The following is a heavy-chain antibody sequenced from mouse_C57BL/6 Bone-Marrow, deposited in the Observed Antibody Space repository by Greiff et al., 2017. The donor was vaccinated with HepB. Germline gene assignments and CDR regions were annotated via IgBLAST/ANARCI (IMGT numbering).Heavy chain of an antibody. Sequence: QVQLQQPGAELVKPGASVKLSCKASGYTFTSYWMHWVKQRPGRGLEWIGSIDPNSGGTKYNEKFKSKATLTVDKPSSTAYMQLSSLTSEDAAVYYGASDGEDYAVDYWGQGTTVTVSS. V-gene: IGHV1-72*01. J-gene: IGHJ4*01. D-gene: IGHD1-1*01. CDR1: GYTFTSYW. CDR3: ASDGEDYAVDY. CDR2: IDPNSGGT.